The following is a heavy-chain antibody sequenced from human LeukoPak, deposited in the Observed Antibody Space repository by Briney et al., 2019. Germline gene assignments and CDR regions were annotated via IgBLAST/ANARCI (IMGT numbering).Heavy chain of an antibody. CDR2: ISAYNGNT. CDR1: GYTFTSYG. Sequence: ASVKVSCXASGYTFTSYGISWVRQAPGQGLEWMGRISAYNGNTNYAQKLQGRVTMTTDTSTSTAYMELRSLRSDDTAVYYCARYCSITSCPGPFRYWFDPWGQGTLVTVSS. D-gene: IGHD2-2*01. V-gene: IGHV1-18*01. J-gene: IGHJ5*02. CDR3: ARYCSITSCPGPFRYWFDP.